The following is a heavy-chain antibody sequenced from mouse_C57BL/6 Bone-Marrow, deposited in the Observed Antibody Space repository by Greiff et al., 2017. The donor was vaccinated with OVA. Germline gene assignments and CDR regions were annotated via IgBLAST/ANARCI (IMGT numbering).Heavy chain of an antibody. J-gene: IGHJ4*01. CDR3: TREGDYSHYYAMDY. Sequence: VNLVESGAELVRPGASVTLSCKASGYTFTDYEMHWVKQTPVHGLEWIGAIDPETGGTAYNQKFKGKAILTADKSSSTAYMELRSLTSEDSAVYYCTREGDYSHYYAMDYWGQGTSVTVSS. CDR2: IDPETGGT. V-gene: IGHV1-15*01. CDR1: GYTFTDYE. D-gene: IGHD2-12*01.